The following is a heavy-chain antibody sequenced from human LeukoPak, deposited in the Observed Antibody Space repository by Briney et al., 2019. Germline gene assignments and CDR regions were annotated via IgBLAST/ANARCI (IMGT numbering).Heavy chain of an antibody. CDR3: ATPGGIQPFDY. CDR1: GFMFSRHW. J-gene: IGHJ4*02. CDR2: ISGSGGST. Sequence: GGSLRPSCAASGFMFSRHWMSWVRQAPGKGLEWVSAISGSGGSTYYADSVKGRFTISRDNSKNTLYLQMNSLRAEDTAVYYCATPGGIQPFDYWGQGTLVTVSS. D-gene: IGHD5-18*01. V-gene: IGHV3-23*01.